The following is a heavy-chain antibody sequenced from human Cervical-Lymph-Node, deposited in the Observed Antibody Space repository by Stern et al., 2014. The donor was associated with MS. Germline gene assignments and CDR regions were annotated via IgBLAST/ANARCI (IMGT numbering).Heavy chain of an antibody. D-gene: IGHD4-17*01. Sequence: EVQLVESGAEVKKPGESLKISCKGSGYSFTANWIAWVRQLPGKGLEWMGIIYPGDSETRYSPSFQGQVTISAAKSISTAYLQWSSLKASDTAMYYCARDYGDYAFDYWGQGTLVTVSS. CDR2: IYPGDSET. CDR1: GYSFTANW. J-gene: IGHJ4*02. V-gene: IGHV5-51*01. CDR3: ARDYGDYAFDY.